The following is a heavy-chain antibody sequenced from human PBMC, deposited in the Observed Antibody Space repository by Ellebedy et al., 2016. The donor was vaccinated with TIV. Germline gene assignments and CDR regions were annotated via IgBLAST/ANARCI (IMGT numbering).Heavy chain of an antibody. CDR1: GYTFTRYY. V-gene: IGHV1-46*01. CDR2: INPSGGST. J-gene: IGHJ6*02. CDR3: ARMLVATSNYGMDV. D-gene: IGHD5-12*01. Sequence: AASVKVSCKASGYTFTRYYMNWVRQAPGQGLEWMGMINPSGGSTTYAQKFQGRVTMTRDTSTGTVYMELSSLRSEDTALYYCARMLVATSNYGMDVWGQGTTVTVSS.